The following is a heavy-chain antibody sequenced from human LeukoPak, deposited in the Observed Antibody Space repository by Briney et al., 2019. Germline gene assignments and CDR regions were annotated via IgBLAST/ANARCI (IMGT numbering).Heavy chain of an antibody. V-gene: IGHV4-61*08. CDR1: GGSISSGGYY. CDR3: ARTYDFWSGYFDY. J-gene: IGHJ4*02. CDR2: IYYSGST. Sequence: SETLSLTCAVSGGSISSGGYYWSWIRQPPGKGLEWIGYIYYSGSTNYNPSLKSRVTISVDTSKNQFSLKLSSVTAADTAVYYCARTYDFWSGYFDYWGQGTLVTVSS. D-gene: IGHD3-3*01.